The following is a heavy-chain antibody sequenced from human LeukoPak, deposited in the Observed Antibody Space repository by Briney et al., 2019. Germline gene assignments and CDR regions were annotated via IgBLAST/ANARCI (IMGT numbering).Heavy chain of an antibody. CDR3: AKDPGIAAGRGYFLDY. Sequence: GGSLRLSCAASGFTFSSYAMSWVRQAPGKGLEWVSAISGSGGSTYYADSVKGRFTISRDNSKNTLYLQMNSLRADDTAVYYCAKDPGIAAGRGYFLDYWGQGTLVTVSS. D-gene: IGHD6-13*01. J-gene: IGHJ4*02. CDR2: ISGSGGST. V-gene: IGHV3-23*01. CDR1: GFTFSSYA.